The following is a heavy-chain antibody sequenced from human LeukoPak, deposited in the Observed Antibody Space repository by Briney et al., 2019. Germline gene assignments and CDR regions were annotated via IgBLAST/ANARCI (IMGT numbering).Heavy chain of an antibody. V-gene: IGHV1-18*01. CDR3: ARWERVFGDYGFYYYYGMDV. CDR2: ISAYNGNT. Sequence: RASMKVSCKASGYTFTSYGISWVRQAPGQGLEWMGWISAYNGNTNYAQKFQGRVTMTTDTSTSTAYMELRSLRSDDTAVYYCARWERVFGDYGFYYYYGMDVWGQGTTVTVSS. J-gene: IGHJ6*02. CDR1: GYTFTSYG. D-gene: IGHD4-17*01.